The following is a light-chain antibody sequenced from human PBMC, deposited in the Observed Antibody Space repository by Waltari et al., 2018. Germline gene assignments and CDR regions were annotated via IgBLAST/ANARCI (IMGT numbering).Light chain of an antibody. CDR2: GAS. CDR3: QQYNNWPLT. J-gene: IGKJ4*01. Sequence: EIVMTQSPAILSVSPGERATLYCRASQCVISSLAWYQQKPGQAPRLLIYGASARATGIPARFSGSGSGTEFTLTISSLQSEDFAVYYCQQYNNWPLTFGGGTKVDIK. V-gene: IGKV3-15*01. CDR1: QCVISS.